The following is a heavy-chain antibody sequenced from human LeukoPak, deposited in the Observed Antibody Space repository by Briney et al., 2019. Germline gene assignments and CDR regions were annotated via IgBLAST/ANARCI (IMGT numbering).Heavy chain of an antibody. CDR3: ARVGRDFWSGTNWFDP. CDR2: INHSGST. D-gene: IGHD3-3*01. J-gene: IGHJ5*02. CDR1: GGSFSGYY. V-gene: IGHV4-34*01. Sequence: PSETLSLTCAVYGGSFSGYYWSWIRQPPGKGLEWIGEINHSGSTNYNPSLKSRVTISVDTSKNQFSLKLSSVTAADTAVYYCARVGRDFWSGTNWFDPWGQGTLVTVSS.